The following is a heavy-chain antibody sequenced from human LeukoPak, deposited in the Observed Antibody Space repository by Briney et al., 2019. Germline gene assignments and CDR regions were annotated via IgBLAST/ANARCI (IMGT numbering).Heavy chain of an antibody. Sequence: PSETLSLTCAVYGGSFSGYYWSWIRQPPGKGLEWIGEINHSGSTNYNPSLKSRVTISVDTSKNQFSLKLSSVTAADTAVYYCAREGAYDSSGYYYPSFDYWGQGTLVTVSS. CDR1: GGSFSGYY. CDR2: INHSGST. V-gene: IGHV4-34*01. D-gene: IGHD3-22*01. CDR3: AREGAYDSSGYYYPSFDY. J-gene: IGHJ4*02.